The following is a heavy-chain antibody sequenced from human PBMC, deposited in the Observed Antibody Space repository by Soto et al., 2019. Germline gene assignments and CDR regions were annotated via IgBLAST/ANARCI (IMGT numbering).Heavy chain of an antibody. D-gene: IGHD2-15*01. CDR3: ARADVVVVAATLHYYYGMDV. V-gene: IGHV4-4*02. CDR1: GGSISSSNW. Sequence: QVQLQASGPGLVKPSGTLSLTCAVSGGSISSSNWWSWVRQPPGKGLEWIGEIYHSGSTNYNPSLKSRVTISVDKSKNQFSLKLSSVTAADTAVYYCARADVVVVAATLHYYYGMDVWGQGTTVTVSS. J-gene: IGHJ6*02. CDR2: IYHSGST.